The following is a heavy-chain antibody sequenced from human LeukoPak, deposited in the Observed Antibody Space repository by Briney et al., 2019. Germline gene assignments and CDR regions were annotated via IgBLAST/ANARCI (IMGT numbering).Heavy chain of an antibody. J-gene: IGHJ4*02. CDR3: ARSGKWEPYDY. CDR2: IKQDGSEK. V-gene: IGHV3-7*01. D-gene: IGHD1-26*01. CDR1: GFTFSNYW. Sequence: PGRSLRLSCAASGFTFSNYWMTWVRQAPGKGLEWVANIKQDGSEKYYVDSVKGRFTISRDNAKNSLFLQMNSLRAEDTAVYYCARSGKWEPYDYWGQGTLVTVSS.